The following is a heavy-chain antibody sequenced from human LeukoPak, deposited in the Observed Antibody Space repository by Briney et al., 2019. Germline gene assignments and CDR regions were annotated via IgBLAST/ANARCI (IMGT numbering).Heavy chain of an antibody. V-gene: IGHV4-31*03. CDR2: IYNSGNT. J-gene: IGHJ4*02. Sequence: PSETLSLTCTVSGASIDSSRYYWSWIRQHPGKGLEFTGYIYNSGNTYYNPSLKRRLFISVDTSKNQFSLKLSSVSAADTALYYCARERLLRYDYWGQGTLVTVSS. D-gene: IGHD2-21*01. CDR3: ARERLLRYDY. CDR1: GASIDSSRYY.